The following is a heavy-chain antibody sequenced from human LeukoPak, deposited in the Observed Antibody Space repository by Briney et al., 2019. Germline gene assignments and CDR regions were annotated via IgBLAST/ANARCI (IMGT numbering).Heavy chain of an antibody. D-gene: IGHD3-10*01. CDR1: GGSISSYY. CDR2: IYYSGST. CDR3: ARGYYGSGSYLP. J-gene: IGHJ4*02. V-gene: IGHV4-59*01. Sequence: PSETLSLTCTVSGGSISSYYWSWIRQPPGKGLEWIGYIYYSGSTNYNPSLKGRVTISVDTSKNQFSLKLSSVTAADTAVYYCARGYYGSGSYLPWGQGTLVTVSS.